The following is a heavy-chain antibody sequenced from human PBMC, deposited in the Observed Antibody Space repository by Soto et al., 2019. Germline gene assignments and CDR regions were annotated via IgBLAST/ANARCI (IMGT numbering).Heavy chain of an antibody. CDR2: IDWDDGK. V-gene: IGHV2-70*11. CDR1: GFSLTTTGMC. J-gene: IGHJ4*02. D-gene: IGHD3-22*01. Sequence: ESGPTLVNPTQTLTLTCTFSGFSLTTTGMCMSWIRQPPGKALEWLARIDWDDGKYYTRSLKTRLTISKDTSKNQVVLTMTNMDPVDTATYYCARIRACYDSSHFDYWGQGTLVTVSS. CDR3: ARIRACYDSSHFDY.